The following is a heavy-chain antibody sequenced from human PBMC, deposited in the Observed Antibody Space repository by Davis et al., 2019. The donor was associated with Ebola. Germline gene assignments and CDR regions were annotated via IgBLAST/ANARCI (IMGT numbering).Heavy chain of an antibody. CDR2: IYYSGST. V-gene: IGHV4-59*01. CDR1: GGSFSGYY. D-gene: IGHD6-6*01. J-gene: IGHJ6*02. Sequence: ETLSLTCAVYGGSFSGYYWSWIRQPPGKGLEWIGYIYYSGSTNYNPSLKSRVTISVDTSKNQFSLKLSSVTAADTAVYYCARVGRLWGSSRGMDVWGQGTTVTVSS. CDR3: ARVGRLWGSSRGMDV.